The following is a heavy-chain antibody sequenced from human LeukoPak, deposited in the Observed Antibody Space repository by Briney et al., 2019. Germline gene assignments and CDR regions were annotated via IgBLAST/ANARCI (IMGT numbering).Heavy chain of an antibody. V-gene: IGHV1-46*01. Sequence: ASLKVSCKASGYTFTSSYMHCVRHTPGQGLEWMGMINPSGGSTSYAQKFQGRVTMTRDTSTSTVYMELSSLRSEDTAVYYCARGNPGVIDYWGQGTLVTVSS. CDR3: ARGNPGVIDY. J-gene: IGHJ4*02. D-gene: IGHD3-10*01. CDR1: GYTFTSSY. CDR2: INPSGGST.